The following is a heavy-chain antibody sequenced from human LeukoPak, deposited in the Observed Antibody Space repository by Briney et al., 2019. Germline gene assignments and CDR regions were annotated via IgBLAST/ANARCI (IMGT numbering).Heavy chain of an antibody. V-gene: IGHV1-2*04. CDR3: ARGVGNTTPLDY. D-gene: IGHD4-23*01. Sequence: ASVKVSCKASGYTFTGYYMHWVRQAPGQGLEWMGWINPNSGGTNYAQKFQGWVTMTRDTSISTAYMEVSRLRSDDTAVYHCARGVGNTTPLDYWGQGTLVTVSS. CDR1: GYTFTGYY. J-gene: IGHJ4*02. CDR2: INPNSGGT.